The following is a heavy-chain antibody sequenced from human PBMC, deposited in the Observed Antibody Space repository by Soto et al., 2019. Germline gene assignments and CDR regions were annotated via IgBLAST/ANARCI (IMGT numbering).Heavy chain of an antibody. Sequence: ASVKVSCKASGYTFTTYAMHWVRQAPGQRLEWMGWIHAGDGNTKYPQQFQGRVTLTTDTSASTAYMELSSLGSEDTAVYYCARNLVGTTDFDYWGQGTLVTVPS. CDR2: IHAGDGNT. V-gene: IGHV1-3*01. CDR1: GYTFTTYA. D-gene: IGHD1-26*01. J-gene: IGHJ4*02. CDR3: ARNLVGTTDFDY.